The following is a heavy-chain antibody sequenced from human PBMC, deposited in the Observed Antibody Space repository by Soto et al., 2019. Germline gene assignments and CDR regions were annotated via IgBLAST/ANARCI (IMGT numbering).Heavy chain of an antibody. Sequence: QLQLQESGSRLVKASQTLSLTCSVSGGSISSGENSWSWIRQPPGKGLEWIGYIYDSNITYYNPSLESRVTISEDRSKHQFSLKLISVTAADTAVYYCARGRGGVALYYYNGMDVWGPGTTVTVSS. CDR2: IYDSNIT. CDR3: ARGRGGVALYYYNGMDV. D-gene: IGHD3-16*01. CDR1: GGSISSGENS. J-gene: IGHJ6*02. V-gene: IGHV4-30-2*01.